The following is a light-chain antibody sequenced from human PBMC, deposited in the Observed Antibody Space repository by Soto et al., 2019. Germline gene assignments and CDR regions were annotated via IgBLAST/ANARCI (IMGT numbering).Light chain of an antibody. V-gene: IGKV3-15*01. Sequence: EIVLTQSPATLSVSPGERATLSCRACQSINTRLGWYQQRPGQAPRLLIYGASTRATGIPARFSGSGSGTEFTLTITTLQSEDFAVYYCQQYNSWTAISFGQGTRLEIK. CDR2: GAS. CDR3: QQYNSWTAIS. CDR1: QSINTR. J-gene: IGKJ5*01.